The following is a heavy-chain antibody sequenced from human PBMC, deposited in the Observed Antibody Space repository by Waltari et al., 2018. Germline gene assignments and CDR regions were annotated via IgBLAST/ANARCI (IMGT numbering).Heavy chain of an antibody. V-gene: IGHV4-38-2*01. Sequence: QVQLQESGPGLVEPSETLSLTCAVSGYSISSGYYWGRIRQPPGKGLEWIGSIYHIGTTYYNPSLNSRVTISVDSSMNQFSLKLSSVTAADTAVYYCASLTDVLNAFDIWCQGTMVTVSS. CDR2: IYHIGTT. CDR1: GYSISSGYY. J-gene: IGHJ3*02. CDR3: ASLTDVLNAFDI. D-gene: IGHD3-10*02.